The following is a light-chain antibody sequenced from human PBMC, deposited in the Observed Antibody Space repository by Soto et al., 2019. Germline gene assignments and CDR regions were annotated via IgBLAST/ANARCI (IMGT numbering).Light chain of an antibody. J-gene: IGKJ1*01. Sequence: DIQMTQSPSSLSASVGDRVTITCRASRSISNYLNWYQQKSGKVPRLLIYAASSLQPGVPSRFSGTGTGTAFTLTITSLQAEDSATYYCQQSYCVPRFCPGTRVDLK. V-gene: IGKV1-39*01. CDR1: RSISNY. CDR3: QQSYCVPR. CDR2: AAS.